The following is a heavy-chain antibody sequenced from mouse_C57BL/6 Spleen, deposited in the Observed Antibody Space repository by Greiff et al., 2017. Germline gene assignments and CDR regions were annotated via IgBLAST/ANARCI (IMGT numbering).Heavy chain of an antibody. Sequence: EVQLQQSGPELVKPGASVKISCKASGYTFTDYYMNWVKQSHGKSLEWIGDINPNNGGTSYNQKFKGKATLTVDKSSSTAYMELRSLTSEDSAVYYCASPYYGSRAWFAYWGQGTLVTVSA. CDR3: ASPYYGSRAWFAY. J-gene: IGHJ3*01. V-gene: IGHV1-26*01. CDR1: GYTFTDYY. D-gene: IGHD1-1*01. CDR2: INPNNGGT.